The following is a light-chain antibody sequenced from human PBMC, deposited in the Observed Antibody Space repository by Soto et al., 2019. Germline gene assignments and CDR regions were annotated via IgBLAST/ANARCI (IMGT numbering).Light chain of an antibody. CDR2: AAS. Sequence: DIQMTQSPSSLSASVGDRVPFTCRASQSISNYLNWYQQKPGKAPKLLIHAASSLQSGVPSRFSGSGSGTDFTLTISSLQPEDFATYYCQQSYSTPMYTFGQGTKVDIK. V-gene: IGKV1-39*01. CDR1: QSISNY. CDR3: QQSYSTPMYT. J-gene: IGKJ2*01.